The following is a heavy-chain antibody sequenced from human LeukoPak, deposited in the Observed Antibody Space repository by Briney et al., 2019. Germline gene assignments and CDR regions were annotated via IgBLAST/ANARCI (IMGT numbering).Heavy chain of an antibody. D-gene: IGHD2-2*01. CDR3: ARDWCSSTSCQNWFDP. CDR2: IYYSGST. Sequence: SETLSLTCTDSGGSISSSSYYWGWIRQPPGKGLEWIGSIYYSGSTYYNPSLKSRVTISVDTSKNQFSLKLSSVTAADTAVYYCARDWCSSTSCQNWFDPWGQGTLVTVSS. CDR1: GGSISSSSYY. J-gene: IGHJ5*02. V-gene: IGHV4-39*07.